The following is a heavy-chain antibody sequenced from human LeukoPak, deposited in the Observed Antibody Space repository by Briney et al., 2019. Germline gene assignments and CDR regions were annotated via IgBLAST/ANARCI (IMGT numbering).Heavy chain of an antibody. J-gene: IGHJ5*02. V-gene: IGHV1-46*01. CDR3: ARDNSVGDSAWWFDP. CDR2: INPIGSST. D-gene: IGHD5-12*01. Sequence: GASVKVSCKASGYTFTNYYMHWVRQAPGQGLEWMGIINPIGSSTNYAQKFQGRVTLTRDMSTSTVYMELSSLGSEDTAVYYCARDNSVGDSAWWFDPWGQGTLVTVSS. CDR1: GYTFTNYY.